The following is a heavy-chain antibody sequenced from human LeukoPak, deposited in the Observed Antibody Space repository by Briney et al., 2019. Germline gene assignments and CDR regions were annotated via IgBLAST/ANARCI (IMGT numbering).Heavy chain of an antibody. Sequence: GGSLRLSCTASEFIFSSYAMSWVRQAPGKGLEWVSVISGAGGSTNYADSVRGRFTISRDNSKNTLYLQMNSLRAEDTAVYYCARVAIAEWDQTAPYFDYWGQGTLVTVSS. D-gene: IGHD1-26*01. CDR1: EFIFSSYA. J-gene: IGHJ4*02. CDR3: ARVAIAEWDQTAPYFDY. CDR2: ISGAGGST. V-gene: IGHV3-23*01.